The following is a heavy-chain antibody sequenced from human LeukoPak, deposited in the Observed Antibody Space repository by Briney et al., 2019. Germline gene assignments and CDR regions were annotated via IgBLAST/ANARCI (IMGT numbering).Heavy chain of an antibody. CDR1: GGSISSGSYY. CDR2: IYTSGST. J-gene: IGHJ6*03. Sequence: SETLSLTCTVSGGSISSGSYYWSWVRQPAGKGLEWIGRIYTSGSTNYNPSLKSRVTMSVDTSKNQFSLKLSSVTAADTAVYYCARESLVASNYYMDVWGRGATVIVSS. V-gene: IGHV4-61*02. D-gene: IGHD3-9*01. CDR3: ARESLVASNYYMDV.